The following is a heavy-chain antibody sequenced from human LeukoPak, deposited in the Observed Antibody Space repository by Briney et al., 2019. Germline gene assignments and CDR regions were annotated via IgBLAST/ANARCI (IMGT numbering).Heavy chain of an antibody. Sequence: PGGSLRLSCAASGFTFSSYAMSWVRQAPGKGLEWVSYISSSSSTIYYADSVKGRFTISRDNAKNSLYLQMNSLRAEDTAVYYCARDTSDDILTGYYSYYGMDVWGQGTTVTVSS. V-gene: IGHV3-48*04. CDR3: ARDTSDDILTGYYSYYGMDV. D-gene: IGHD3-9*01. J-gene: IGHJ6*02. CDR2: ISSSSSTI. CDR1: GFTFSSYA.